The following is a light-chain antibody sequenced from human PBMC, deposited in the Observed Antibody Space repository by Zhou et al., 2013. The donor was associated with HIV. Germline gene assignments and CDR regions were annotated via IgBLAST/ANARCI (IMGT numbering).Light chain of an antibody. Sequence: EIVLTQSPGTLSLSPGERATVSCRASQSVSSSYLAWYQQKPGQAPRLLIYGASSRATGIPDRFSGIGSGTDFTLTISRLEPEDFAVYYCQQYGSSPPITFGQGTRLEIK. V-gene: IGKV3-20*01. CDR2: GAS. J-gene: IGKJ5*01. CDR3: QQYGSSPPIT. CDR1: QSVSSSY.